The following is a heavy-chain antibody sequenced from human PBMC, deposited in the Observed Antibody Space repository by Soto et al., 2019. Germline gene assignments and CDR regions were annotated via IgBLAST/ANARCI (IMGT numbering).Heavy chain of an antibody. V-gene: IGHV3-11*06. CDR2: ISSSSSYT. CDR1: GFTFRDYY. J-gene: IGHJ4*02. Sequence: GGSLRLSCAASGFTFRDYYMSWIRQAPGKGLEWVSYISSSSSYTNYEDPVKGRFTISRDNAKNSLYLQMNSLRAEDTAVYYCARDPYSTVAIRSGSYRGSYYFDYWGQGTLVTVSS. CDR3: ARDPYSTVAIRSGSYRGSYYFDY. D-gene: IGHD1-26*01.